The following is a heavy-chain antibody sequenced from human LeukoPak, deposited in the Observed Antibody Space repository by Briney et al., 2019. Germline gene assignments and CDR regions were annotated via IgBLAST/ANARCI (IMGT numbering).Heavy chain of an antibody. CDR2: ISSSSSTI. D-gene: IGHD5-24*01. CDR1: GFTFSRYS. J-gene: IGHJ4*02. V-gene: IGHV3-48*04. CDR3: AIDSTRPEM. Sequence: GGSLRLSCAASGFTFSRYSMNWVRQAPGKGLEWVSFISSSSSTIYYADSVKGRFTISRDNAKNSLYLQMNSLRVGDTAIYYCAIDSTRPEMGGQGTLVTVSS.